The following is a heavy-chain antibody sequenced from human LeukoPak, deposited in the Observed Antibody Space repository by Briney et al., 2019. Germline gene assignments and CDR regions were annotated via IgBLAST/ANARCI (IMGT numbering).Heavy chain of an antibody. CDR3: ARLHCSGGSCYRTFDY. CDR2: IYYSGST. V-gene: IGHV4-59*01. J-gene: IGHJ4*02. Sequence: PLETLSLTCTVSGGSISYYYWSWIRQPPGKGLEWIGYIYYSGSTNYNPSLKSRVTISIDTSKNQFSLKLTSVTAADTAVYYCARLHCSGGSCYRTFDYWGQGTLVTVSS. CDR1: GGSISYYY. D-gene: IGHD2-15*01.